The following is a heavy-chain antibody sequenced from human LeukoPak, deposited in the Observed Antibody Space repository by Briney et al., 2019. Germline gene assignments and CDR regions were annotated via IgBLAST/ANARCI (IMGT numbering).Heavy chain of an antibody. D-gene: IGHD3-22*01. CDR1: GFTFSSYG. Sequence: GGSLRLSCAASGFTFSSYGMHWVRQAPVKGLEGVAVIWYDGSYKYYADSVKGRFTISRDNSKNTLYLQMNSLRAEDTAVYYCARDPTAYYDSSGYYLNTIDYWGQGTLVTVSS. J-gene: IGHJ4*02. CDR3: ARDPTAYYDSSGYYLNTIDY. V-gene: IGHV3-33*08. CDR2: IWYDGSYK.